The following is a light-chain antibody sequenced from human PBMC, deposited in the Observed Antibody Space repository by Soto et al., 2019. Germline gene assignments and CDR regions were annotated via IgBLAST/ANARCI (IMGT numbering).Light chain of an antibody. Sequence: EIVLTQSPGTLSLSPGERATLSCRAGQSVSSSYLAWNQQKPGQAPRLLIYGASSRATGIPDRFSGSGSGTDFTLTISRLEPEDFAVYYCQQYGSSPVTFGQGTKLEIK. CDR1: QSVSSSY. V-gene: IGKV3-20*01. CDR2: GAS. J-gene: IGKJ2*01. CDR3: QQYGSSPVT.